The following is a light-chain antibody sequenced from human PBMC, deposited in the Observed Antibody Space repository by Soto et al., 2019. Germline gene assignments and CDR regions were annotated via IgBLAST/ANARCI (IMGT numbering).Light chain of an antibody. CDR1: QNIDKY. V-gene: IGKV1-39*01. Sequence: DIRMTQSPASLSASVGDRVTVTCRASQNIDKYLHWYQQKPGKAPNLLIFSASIPQSGVPSRFIGSGSGTECTHTISGLQPEDFATYYCQQTYSNSVTFGEGTKV. CDR2: SAS. CDR3: QQTYSNSVT. J-gene: IGKJ1*01.